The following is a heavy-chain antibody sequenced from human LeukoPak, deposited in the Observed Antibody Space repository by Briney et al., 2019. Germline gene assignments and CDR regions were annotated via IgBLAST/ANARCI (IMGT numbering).Heavy chain of an antibody. CDR1: GDSVSSYSGA. Sequence: SQTLSLTCAISGDSVSSYSGAWNWIRQSPSRGLEWLGRTYFRSKWYNDYAVSVKSRITINADTSKNQFSLQLNSVTPEDTAVYYCARGTAANDYRGQGTLVTVSS. D-gene: IGHD6-13*01. CDR3: ARGTAANDY. J-gene: IGHJ4*02. CDR2: TYFRSKWYN. V-gene: IGHV6-1*01.